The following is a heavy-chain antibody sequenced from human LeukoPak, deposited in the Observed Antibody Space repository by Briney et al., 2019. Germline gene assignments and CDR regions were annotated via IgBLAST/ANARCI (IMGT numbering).Heavy chain of an antibody. V-gene: IGHV1-8*03. J-gene: IGHJ6*03. D-gene: IGHD3-10*01. Sequence: GASVKVSCKASGYTFTSYGISWVRQATGQGLEWMGWMNPNSGNTGYAQKFQGRVTITRNTSISTAYMELSSLRSEDTAVYYCARGAPQYYGSGSGGYYYYYMDVWGKGTTVTVSS. CDR3: ARGAPQYYGSGSGGYYYYYMDV. CDR1: GYTFTSYG. CDR2: MNPNSGNT.